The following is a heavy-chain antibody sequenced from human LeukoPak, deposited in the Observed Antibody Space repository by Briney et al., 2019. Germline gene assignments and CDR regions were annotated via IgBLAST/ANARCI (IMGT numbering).Heavy chain of an antibody. CDR3: ARVELSSGWYQD. V-gene: IGHV3-53*01. J-gene: IGHJ4*02. CDR1: GFTFSDHY. D-gene: IGHD6-19*01. Sequence: GGSLRLSCIASGFTFSDHYIDWVRQAPGKGLEWVSVIYSGGSTYYADSVKGRFTISRDNSKNTLYLQMNSLRAEDTAVYYCARVELSSGWYQDWGQGTLVTVSS. CDR2: IYSGGST.